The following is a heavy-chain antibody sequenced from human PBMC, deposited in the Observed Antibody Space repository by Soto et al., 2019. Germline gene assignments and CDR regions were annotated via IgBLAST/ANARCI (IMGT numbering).Heavy chain of an antibody. CDR3: TTCSSTSYTIDY. CDR2: IYYSGST. CDR1: GGSISSSSYY. V-gene: IGHV4-39*01. Sequence: LSLTCTVSGGSISSSSYYWGWIRQPPGKGLEWIGSIYYSGSTYYNPSLKSRVTISVDTSKNQFSLKLSSVTAADTAVYYCTTCSSTSYTIDYWGQGTLVTVSS. J-gene: IGHJ4*02. D-gene: IGHD2-2*01.